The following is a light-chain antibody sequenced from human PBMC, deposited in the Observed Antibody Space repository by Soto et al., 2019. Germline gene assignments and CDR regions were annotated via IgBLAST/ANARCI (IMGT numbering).Light chain of an antibody. CDR1: SSDVGSHNL. V-gene: IGLV2-23*02. Sequence: QSALTQPASVSGSPGQSITISCTGTSSDVGSHNLVSWYQQHPGQAPKLMIYEVSKRPLGVSARFSASKSGNTASLTISGLQAEDEADYCCSYGGIRAVFGGGTQLIVL. J-gene: IGLJ7*01. CDR2: EVS. CDR3: CSYGGIRAV.